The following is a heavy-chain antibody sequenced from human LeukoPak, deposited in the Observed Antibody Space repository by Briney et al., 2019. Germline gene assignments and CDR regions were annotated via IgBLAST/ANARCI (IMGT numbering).Heavy chain of an antibody. D-gene: IGHD5-24*01. Sequence: SETLSLTCTVSGASISSGDYYWSWIRQHPGKGLEWIGYIYYSGSTYYNPSLKSRVTISVDTSKNQFSLELSSVTAADTAVYYCARVEAATTNPRFDYWGQGTLVTVSS. CDR2: IYYSGST. V-gene: IGHV4-31*03. CDR1: GASISSGDYY. J-gene: IGHJ4*02. CDR3: ARVEAATTNPRFDY.